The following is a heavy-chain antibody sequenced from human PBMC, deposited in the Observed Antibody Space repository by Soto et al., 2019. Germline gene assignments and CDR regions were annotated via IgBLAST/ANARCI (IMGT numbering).Heavy chain of an antibody. V-gene: IGHV3-23*01. D-gene: IGHD3-3*01. Sequence: EVQPLESGGGLVQPGGSLRLSCATDGFTFDSYAMHWVRQAPGKGLEWVSSLSGSGYQTYYADSVKGRLTISRDRSKNTVYLQMNSLRAEDTAVYFCAKDRLTVFGVVVTFEDWGRGTLVTVAS. CDR1: GFTFDSYA. J-gene: IGHJ4*02. CDR3: AKDRLTVFGVVVTFED. CDR2: LSGSGYQT.